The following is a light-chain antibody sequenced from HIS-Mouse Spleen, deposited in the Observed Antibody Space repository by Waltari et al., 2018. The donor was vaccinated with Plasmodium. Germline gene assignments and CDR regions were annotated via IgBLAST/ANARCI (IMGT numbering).Light chain of an antibody. Sequence: EIVMTHSPSTLSVSPGARATLSCSASQRVSSNLSLYQQKPGQAPRLLIYGASTRPTGIPARFSGSGSGTEFTLTISSMQSEDFAVYYCQQYNNWLSLTFGGGTKVEIK. CDR2: GAS. CDR1: QRVSSN. CDR3: QQYNNWLSLT. J-gene: IGKJ4*01. V-gene: IGKV3-15*01.